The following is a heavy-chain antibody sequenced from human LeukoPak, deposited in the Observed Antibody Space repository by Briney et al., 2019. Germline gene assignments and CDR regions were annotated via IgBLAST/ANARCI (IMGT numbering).Heavy chain of an antibody. Sequence: PGGSLRLSCAAAGFTFTSYWMSWVRQAPGKGLEWVANIKQDGSEKYYVDSVRGRFTISRDNAKNSLYLQMNSLRAEDTAVYYCVRGAAGISVSWGQGTLVTVSS. J-gene: IGHJ5*02. CDR3: VRGAAGISVS. CDR1: GFTFTSYW. V-gene: IGHV3-7*01. CDR2: IKQDGSEK. D-gene: IGHD6-13*01.